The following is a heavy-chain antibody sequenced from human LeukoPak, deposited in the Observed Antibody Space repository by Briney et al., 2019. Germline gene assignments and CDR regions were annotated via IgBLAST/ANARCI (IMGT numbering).Heavy chain of an antibody. CDR1: GGSISSHY. Sequence: SETLSLTCTVSGGSISSHYWSWIRQPPGKGLEWIGYIYYSGSTNYNPSLKSRVTISVDTSISTAYMELSRLRSDDTAVYYCARDTVVTPGYYYYYMDVWGKGTTVTVSS. CDR2: IYYSGST. J-gene: IGHJ6*03. CDR3: ARDTVVTPGYYYYYMDV. D-gene: IGHD4-23*01. V-gene: IGHV4-59*11.